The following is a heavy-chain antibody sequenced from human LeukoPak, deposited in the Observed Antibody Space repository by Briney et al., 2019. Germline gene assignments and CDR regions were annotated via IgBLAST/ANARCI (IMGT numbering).Heavy chain of an antibody. CDR1: GGSISSYY. D-gene: IGHD2-15*01. CDR3: ARDRRYCSGGSCYNWFDP. CDR2: IYDSRST. Sequence: SETLSLTCSVSGGSISSYYWTWIRQPPGKGLEWIGYIYDSRSTNYNSSLKSRVTISVDTSKSQLSLKLSSVIASDTAVYYCARDRRYCSGGSCYNWFDPWGQGTLVTVSS. V-gene: IGHV4-59*01. J-gene: IGHJ5*02.